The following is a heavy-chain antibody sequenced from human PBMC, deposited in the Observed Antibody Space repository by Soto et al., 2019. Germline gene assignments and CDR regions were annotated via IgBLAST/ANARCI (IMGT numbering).Heavy chain of an antibody. CDR3: ASDPSAYGYLVY. D-gene: IGHD4-17*01. CDR2: ISAYNGNT. V-gene: IGHV1-18*01. Sequence: GASLKVSCKASGYTFTSYGISWVRQAPGQGLEWMGWISAYNGNTNYAQKLQGRVTMTTDTSTSTAYMELRGLRSDDTAVYYCASDPSAYGYLVYWGQGTLVTVSS. CDR1: GYTFTSYG. J-gene: IGHJ4*02.